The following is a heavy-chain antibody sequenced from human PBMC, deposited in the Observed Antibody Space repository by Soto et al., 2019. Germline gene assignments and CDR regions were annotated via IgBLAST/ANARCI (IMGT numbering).Heavy chain of an antibody. J-gene: IGHJ4*02. V-gene: IGHV4-4*07. CDR2: VYSSGTT. CDR3: ARDIGSYAYGEGY. CDR1: GGSINSYW. Sequence: LSLTCSVSGGSINSYWWSWIRQPAGKGLEWIGRVYSSGTTDYNPSLNSRATLSVETSKNQFSLKLSSVTAADTAVYYCARDIGSYAYGEGYWCQGIQVTVSS. D-gene: IGHD3-10*01.